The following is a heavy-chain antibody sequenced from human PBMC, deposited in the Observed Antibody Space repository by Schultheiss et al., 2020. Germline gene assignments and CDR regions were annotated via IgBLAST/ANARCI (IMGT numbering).Heavy chain of an antibody. Sequence: ASVKVSCKVSGYTLTELSMHWVRQAPGKGLEWMGGFDPEDGETIYAQKFQGRVTMTEDTSTDTAYMELSSLRAEDTAVYYCAKGALPCSSTSCKRNWFDPWGQGTLVTVSS. CDR2: FDPEDGET. V-gene: IGHV1-24*01. CDR1: GYTLTELS. D-gene: IGHD2-2*01. J-gene: IGHJ5*02. CDR3: AKGALPCSSTSCKRNWFDP.